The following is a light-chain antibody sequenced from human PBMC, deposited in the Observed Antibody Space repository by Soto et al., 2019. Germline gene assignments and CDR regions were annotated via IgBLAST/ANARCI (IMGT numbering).Light chain of an antibody. J-gene: IGKJ5*01. CDR2: DAS. CDR1: QNINNY. V-gene: IGKV1-33*01. CDR3: QQYENLPT. Sequence: DIQMTQSPSSLSASVGDRVTITCQASQNINNYLNWYQQKPGRAPKLLIYDASNLEAGVPSRFRGSGSGTDFTFPISRLQPEDFATYYCQQYENLPTFGQGTRLEIK.